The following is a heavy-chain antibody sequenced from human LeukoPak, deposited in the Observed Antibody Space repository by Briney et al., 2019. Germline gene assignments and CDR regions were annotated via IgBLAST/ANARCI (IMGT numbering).Heavy chain of an antibody. CDR1: GYTFTVYY. V-gene: IGHV1-2*02. CDR3: ARDNPKQWELLAWDYYYGMDV. CDR2: INPNRGGT. D-gene: IGHD1-26*01. Sequence: GASVKVSCKASGYTFTVYYMHWGRQAPGQGLEWMGWINPNRGGTNYAQKFQGRVTMTRDTSISTAYMELSRLRSDDTAVYYCARDNPKQWELLAWDYYYGMDVWGQGTTVTVSS. J-gene: IGHJ6*02.